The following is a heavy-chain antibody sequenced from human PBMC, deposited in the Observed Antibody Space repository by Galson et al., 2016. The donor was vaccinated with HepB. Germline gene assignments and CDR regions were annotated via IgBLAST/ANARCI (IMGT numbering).Heavy chain of an antibody. CDR2: MSGSGGTT. CDR1: GLTFSSYG. CDR3: AKAPSGWSYYFDY. V-gene: IGHV3-23*01. D-gene: IGHD6-19*01. Sequence: SLRLSCAASGLTFSSYGMSWVRQAPGKGLEWVSTMSGSGGTTYYADSVKGRFTIPRDNSRNTVFLQMNSLTAEDTAVYYCAKAPSGWSYYFDYWGQGILDTVSS. J-gene: IGHJ4*02.